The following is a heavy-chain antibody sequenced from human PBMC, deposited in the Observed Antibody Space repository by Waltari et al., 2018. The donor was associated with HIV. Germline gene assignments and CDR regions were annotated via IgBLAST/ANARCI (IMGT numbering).Heavy chain of an antibody. CDR2: ISVSGAST. CDR3: AKALADYSDYAADDY. V-gene: IGHV3-23*01. D-gene: IGHD4-17*01. Sequence: EVQLLESGGGLVQPGGSLRLSCAASGFTFRNYAISWVRQAPGKGLEWVSAISVSGASTYSADSVKGRFTISRDNSKSTLYLEMSSLRADDTAVYYCAKALADYSDYAADDYWGQGTLVTVSS. CDR1: GFTFRNYA. J-gene: IGHJ4*02.